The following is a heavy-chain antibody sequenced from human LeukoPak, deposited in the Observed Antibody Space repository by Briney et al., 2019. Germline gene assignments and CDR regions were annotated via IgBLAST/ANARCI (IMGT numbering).Heavy chain of an antibody. CDR1: GFTFTNYW. CDR3: ARVIEEVQLERALDY. J-gene: IGHJ4*02. Sequence: AGGSLRLSCVASGFTFTNYWMNWVRQAPGKGLEWVASIKQDGSQKSYVDSVKGRFTISRDNAKNSLSLQMDSLRAEDTAVYYCARVIEEVQLERALDYWGQGTLVTVSS. CDR2: IKQDGSQK. D-gene: IGHD1-1*01. V-gene: IGHV3-7*01.